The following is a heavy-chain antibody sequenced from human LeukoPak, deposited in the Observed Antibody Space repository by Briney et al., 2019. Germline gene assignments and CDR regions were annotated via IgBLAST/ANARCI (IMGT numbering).Heavy chain of an antibody. CDR3: ASCSGRGAYYDYGMHV. D-gene: IGHD2-8*02. CDR2: INHSGST. Sequence: PSETLSLTCAVYGGSFSGYYWSWIRQPPGKGLEWIGEINHSGSTNYNPSLKSRVTISVDTSNNQFSLKLSSVTAADTAVYYCASCSGRGAYYDYGMHVWGQGTTVTVSS. J-gene: IGHJ6*02. CDR1: GGSFSGYY. V-gene: IGHV4-34*01.